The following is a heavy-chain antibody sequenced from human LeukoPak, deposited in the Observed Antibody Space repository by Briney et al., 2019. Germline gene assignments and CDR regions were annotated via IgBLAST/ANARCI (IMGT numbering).Heavy chain of an antibody. D-gene: IGHD6-6*01. CDR3: ARRGIRPSSYYFDY. CDR2: INHSGST. J-gene: IGHJ4*02. V-gene: IGHV4-34*01. Sequence: SETLSLTCAVYGGSFSGYYWSWIRQPPGKGLEWIGEINHSGSTNYNPSLKSRVTISVDTSKNQFSLKLSSVTAADTAVYYCARRGIRPSSYYFDYWGQGTLVTVSS. CDR1: GGSFSGYY.